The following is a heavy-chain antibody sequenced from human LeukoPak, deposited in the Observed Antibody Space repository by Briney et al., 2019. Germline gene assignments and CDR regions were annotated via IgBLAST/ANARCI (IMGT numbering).Heavy chain of an antibody. CDR2: ISSSSSYI. J-gene: IGHJ4*02. D-gene: IGHD5-12*01. Sequence: TSGGSLRLSRTTSGFIFSNYAVNWVRQAPGKGMEWVPSISSSSSYIYYADSVKGRFTISRDNAKNSLYLQMNSLRAEDTAVYYCARDRYSGYESLDYWGQGTLVTVSS. CDR1: GFIFSNYA. V-gene: IGHV3-21*01. CDR3: ARDRYSGYESLDY.